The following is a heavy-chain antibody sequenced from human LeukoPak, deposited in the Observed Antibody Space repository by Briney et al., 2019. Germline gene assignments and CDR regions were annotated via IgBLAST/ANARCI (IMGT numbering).Heavy chain of an antibody. CDR2: ISYDGSTK. D-gene: IGHD4-23*01. J-gene: IGHJ4*02. V-gene: IGHV3-30*04. Sequence: PGRSLRPSCTASGFTFRTYPIPWARSPPGKGLEGAPPISYDGSTKYTQAPVKGGFTIPRDNSKTPMYLQMTSRRPEDTPVYYCARDGIVTTVVTAAENEFGSGGQGTLVTVSS. CDR1: GFTFRTYP. CDR3: ARDGIVTTVVTAAENEFGS.